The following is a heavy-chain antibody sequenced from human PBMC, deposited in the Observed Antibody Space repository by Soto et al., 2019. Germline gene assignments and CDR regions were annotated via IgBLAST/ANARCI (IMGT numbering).Heavy chain of an antibody. Sequence: LGGSLRLSCAASGFTFSDHYMDWVRQAPGKGLEWVGRTRNKANSYTTEYAASVKGRFTISRDDSKNSLFLQMNSLKTEDTAVYYCTRVFGSSWYQAFFDYWGQGTLVTVSS. CDR3: TRVFGSSWYQAFFDY. CDR2: TRNKANSYTT. J-gene: IGHJ4*02. CDR1: GFTFSDHY. V-gene: IGHV3-72*01. D-gene: IGHD6-13*01.